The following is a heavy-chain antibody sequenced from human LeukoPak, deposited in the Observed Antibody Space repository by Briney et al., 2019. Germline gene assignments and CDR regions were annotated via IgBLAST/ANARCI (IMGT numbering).Heavy chain of an antibody. CDR1: GYTFTSYY. J-gene: IGHJ4*02. Sequence: ASVEVSCKASGYTFTSYYMHWVRQAPGQGLEWMGIINPSGGSTSYAQKFQGRVTMTRDTSTSTVYMELSSLRSEDTAVYYCARVALPYYYDSSAHPEGSFDYWGQGTLVTVSS. D-gene: IGHD3-22*01. CDR2: INPSGGST. V-gene: IGHV1-46*01. CDR3: ARVALPYYYDSSAHPEGSFDY.